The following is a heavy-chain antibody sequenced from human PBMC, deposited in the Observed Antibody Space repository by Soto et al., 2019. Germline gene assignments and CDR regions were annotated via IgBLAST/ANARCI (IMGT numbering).Heavy chain of an antibody. D-gene: IGHD3-22*01. CDR3: ARDSYYYDSSGYYPSPYDAFDI. Sequence: AVKFSCKCSGYTFTSYGISWLRQAPRAGIEWMGGIIPIFGTANYAQKFQGRVTITADKSTSTAYMELSSLRSEDTAVYYWARDSYYYDSSGYYPSPYDAFDIWGQGTMVTVSS. CDR1: GYTFTSYG. V-gene: IGHV1-69*06. CDR2: IIPIFGTA. J-gene: IGHJ3*02.